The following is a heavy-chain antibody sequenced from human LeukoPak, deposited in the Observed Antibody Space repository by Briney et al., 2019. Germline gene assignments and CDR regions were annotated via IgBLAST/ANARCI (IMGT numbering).Heavy chain of an antibody. V-gene: IGHV3-23*01. Sequence: SGGSLRLSCAASGFTFSNYAMSWVRQAPGKGLEWVSGISGSGVNTYYADSVKGRRTISRDNSKNTLYLQMNSLRAEDTAVYYCAKMLLIYYDSSGGAFDIWGQGTMVTISS. CDR1: GFTFSNYA. J-gene: IGHJ3*02. CDR3: AKMLLIYYDSSGGAFDI. CDR2: ISGSGVNT. D-gene: IGHD3-22*01.